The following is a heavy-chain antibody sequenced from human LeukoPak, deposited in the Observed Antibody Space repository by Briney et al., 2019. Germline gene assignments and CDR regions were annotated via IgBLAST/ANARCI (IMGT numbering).Heavy chain of an antibody. Sequence: QTGGSLRLSCAASGFTVSSNYMSWVRQAPGKGLEWVSVIYSGGSTYYADSVKGRFTISRDNSKNTLYLQMNSLRAGDTAVYYCARGNVGAYDYWGQGTLVTVSS. J-gene: IGHJ4*02. D-gene: IGHD1-26*01. CDR3: ARGNVGAYDY. V-gene: IGHV3-53*01. CDR1: GFTVSSNY. CDR2: IYSGGST.